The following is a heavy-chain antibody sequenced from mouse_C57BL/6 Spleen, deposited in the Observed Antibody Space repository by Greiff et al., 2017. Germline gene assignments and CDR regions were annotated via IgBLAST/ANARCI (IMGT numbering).Heavy chain of an antibody. D-gene: IGHD2-2*01. CDR3: ARQSTMVLDY. V-gene: IGHV5-12*01. CDR2: ISNGGGST. Sequence: EVQLVESGGGLVQPGGSLKLSCAASGFTFSDYYMYWVRQTPEKRLEWVAYISNGGGSTYYPDTVKGRFTISRDNAKNTLYMQMSRLKSEDTAMYYCARQSTMVLDYWGQGTTLTVSS. J-gene: IGHJ2*01. CDR1: GFTFSDYY.